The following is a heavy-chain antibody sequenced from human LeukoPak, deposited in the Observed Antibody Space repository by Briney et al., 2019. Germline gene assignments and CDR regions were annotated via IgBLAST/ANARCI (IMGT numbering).Heavy chain of an antibody. CDR3: ARAYYYYYMDV. CDR1: GFTFSSYG. Sequence: PGGTLRLSCAASGFTFSSYGMSWVRQAPGKGLEWVSVIYSGGSTYYADSVKGRFTISRDNSKNTLYLQMNSLRAEDTAVYYCARAYYYYYMDVWGKGTTVTISS. V-gene: IGHV3-66*01. J-gene: IGHJ6*03. CDR2: IYSGGST.